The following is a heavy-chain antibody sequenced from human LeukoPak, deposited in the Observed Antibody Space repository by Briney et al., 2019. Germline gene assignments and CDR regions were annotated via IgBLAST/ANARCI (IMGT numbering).Heavy chain of an antibody. CDR1: GFTFNNYA. J-gene: IGHJ4*02. CDR3: ARDLAFGELALCY. Sequence: GGSLRLSCAASGFTFNNYAMYWVRQAPGKGLEWVAVTSSDGTDKYYADSVKGRSTISRDNSKNTLYLQMNSLRAEDTAVYYCARDLAFGELALCYWGQGTLVTVST. D-gene: IGHD3-10*01. CDR2: TSSDGTDK. V-gene: IGHV3-30-3*01.